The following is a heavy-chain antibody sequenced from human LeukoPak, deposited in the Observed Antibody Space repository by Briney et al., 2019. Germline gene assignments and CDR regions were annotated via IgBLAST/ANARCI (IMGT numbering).Heavy chain of an antibody. CDR2: IYSGGST. CDR3: ARELGDYRNFYHYGLDV. V-gene: IGHV3-53*01. J-gene: IGHJ6*02. D-gene: IGHD4-17*01. Sequence: GGSLRLSCAASGFSFSDYSMSWIRQAPGKGLEWVSLIYSGGSTDYADSVKGRFTISRDNSKNTVYLQMNSLRAEDSAVYYCARELGDYRNFYHYGLDVWGQGTTVTVSS. CDR1: GFSFSDYS.